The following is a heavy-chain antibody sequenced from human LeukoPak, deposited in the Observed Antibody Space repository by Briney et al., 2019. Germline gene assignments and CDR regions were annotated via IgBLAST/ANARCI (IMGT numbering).Heavy chain of an antibody. CDR3: ARDSEYYYGSGSFNWFDP. J-gene: IGHJ5*02. CDR2: IYHSGST. D-gene: IGHD3-10*01. CDR1: GGSISSSNW. Sequence: SGTLSLTCAVSGGSISSSNWWSWVRQPPGKGPEGIGEIYHSGSTNYNPSLKSRVTISVDKSKNQFSLTLSSVTAADTAVYYCARDSEYYYGSGSFNWFDPWGQGTLVTVSS. V-gene: IGHV4-4*02.